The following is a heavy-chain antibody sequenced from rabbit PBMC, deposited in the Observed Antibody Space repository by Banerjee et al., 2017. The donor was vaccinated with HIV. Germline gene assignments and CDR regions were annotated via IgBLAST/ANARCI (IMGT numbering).Heavy chain of an antibody. Sequence: QEQLEESGGGLVKPGASLTLTCKASGFSFSSGYDMCWVRQAPGKGLEWIGCIYTGSGSTAYSSWVNGRFTISLDNAQNTVFLQMTSLTAADTATYFCARAPYPYGYGGYDYALSLWGQGTLVTVS. V-gene: IGHV1S43*01. CDR3: ARAPYPYGYGGYDYALSL. J-gene: IGHJ3*01. CDR1: GFSFSSGYD. CDR2: IYTGSGST. D-gene: IGHD6-1*01.